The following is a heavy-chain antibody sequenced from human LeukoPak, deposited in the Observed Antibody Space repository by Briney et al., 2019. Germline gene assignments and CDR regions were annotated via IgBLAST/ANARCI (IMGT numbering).Heavy chain of an antibody. Sequence: SETLSLTCAVYGGSFSGYYWSWIRQPPGKGLEWIGEINHSGSTNYNPSLKSRVTISVDTSKNQFSLKLSSVTAADTAVYYCARGNDYGDPLPRYMDVWGKGTTVTVSS. CDR1: GGSFSGYY. CDR3: ARGNDYGDPLPRYMDV. CDR2: INHSGST. D-gene: IGHD4-17*01. J-gene: IGHJ6*03. V-gene: IGHV4-34*01.